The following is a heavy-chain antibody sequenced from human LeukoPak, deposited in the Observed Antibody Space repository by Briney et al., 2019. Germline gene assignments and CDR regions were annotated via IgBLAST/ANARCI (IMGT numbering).Heavy chain of an antibody. J-gene: IGHJ5*02. D-gene: IGHD3-22*01. CDR2: ISGSGGST. CDR3: AKKGGTTMIVVATNWFDP. CDR1: GFTFSSYA. V-gene: IGHV3-23*01. Sequence: PGGSLRLSCAASGFTFSSYAMSWVRQAPGKGLEWVSAISGSGGSTYYADSVKGRFTISRDNSKNTLYLQMNSLRAEDTAVYYCAKKGGTTMIVVATNWFDPWGQGTLVTVSS.